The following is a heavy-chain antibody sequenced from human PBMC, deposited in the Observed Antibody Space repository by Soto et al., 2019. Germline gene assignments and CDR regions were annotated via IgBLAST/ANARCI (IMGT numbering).Heavy chain of an antibody. CDR1: GDSLYSNTAA. J-gene: IGHJ5*02. V-gene: IGHV6-1*01. CDR2: TYYRSKWYN. Sequence: SQTLSLTCAISGDSLYSNTAAWNWIRQSPSRGLEWLGRTYYRSKWYNDYELAVRSRITLNPDTSKNQLSLQINSVTPDDTAVYYCARGRSSPRGDWFEPWEQGTMVTVAS. D-gene: IGHD6-6*01. CDR3: ARGRSSPRGDWFEP.